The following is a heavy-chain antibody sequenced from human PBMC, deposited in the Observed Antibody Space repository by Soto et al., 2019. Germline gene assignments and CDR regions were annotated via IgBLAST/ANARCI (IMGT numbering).Heavy chain of an antibody. Sequence: SVTLSLPCTVSGSSISSGGYYWSWIRQHPGKDLGWFGYIYYSGSTYYNPSLKCRVTISADTSKNQCSLKLSSVPAAAPSVTEGARGSSDSRGYFDFWGQGSLVTFCS. D-gene: IGHD3-22*01. V-gene: IGHV4-31*03. CDR1: GSSISSGGYY. CDR2: IYYSGST. CDR3: ARGSSDSRGYFDF. J-gene: IGHJ5*01.